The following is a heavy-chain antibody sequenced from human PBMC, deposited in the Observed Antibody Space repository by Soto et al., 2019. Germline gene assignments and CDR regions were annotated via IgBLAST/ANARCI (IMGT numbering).Heavy chain of an antibody. D-gene: IGHD2-2*01. J-gene: IGHJ5*02. V-gene: IGHV1-18*01. CDR2: ISLYIDGT. CDR3: ARVVLGAEAWFGP. Sequence: QVKLVQSGGEVTRPGASLKVSCKTSGYTFSNYGSTWVRQAPGQPLEWLGGISLYIDGTNYAQKFQGRVSMTTDTSTTTAYMELRSLRSDDTAVYYCARVVLGAEAWFGPWGQRTLVNVS. CDR1: GYTFSNYG.